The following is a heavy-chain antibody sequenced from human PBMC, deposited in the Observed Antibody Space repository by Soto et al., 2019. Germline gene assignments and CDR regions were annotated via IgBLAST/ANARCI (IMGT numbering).Heavy chain of an antibody. V-gene: IGHV3-7*03. CDR1: GFTFGNNW. CDR3: ASLEWESSGYADY. D-gene: IGHD3-3*01. J-gene: IGHJ4*02. Sequence: EVQLVESGGGLVQPGGSLRLSCAASGFTFGNNWMSWVRQAPGKGLEWVANIKRDGSEKYYVDSVKGRFAISRENAKNTHSLQMKSQRADDEAVYYCASLEWESSGYADYWGQGTLVTVSS. CDR2: IKRDGSEK.